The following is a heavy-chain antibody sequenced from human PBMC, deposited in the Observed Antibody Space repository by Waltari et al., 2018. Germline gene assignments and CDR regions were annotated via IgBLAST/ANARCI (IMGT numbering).Heavy chain of an antibody. Sequence: QVQLQESGPGLVKPSETLSLTCAVSGYSTSSGYYWGWIRQPPGQGLEWIGSIYHNGSTYYTPSLKSRVTISVDTSKNQFSLKLSSVTAADTAVYYCARHSGYSSSWYLGNDAFDIWGQGTMVTVSS. CDR1: GYSTSSGYY. V-gene: IGHV4-38-2*01. CDR3: ARHSGYSSSWYLGNDAFDI. CDR2: IYHNGST. J-gene: IGHJ3*02. D-gene: IGHD6-13*01.